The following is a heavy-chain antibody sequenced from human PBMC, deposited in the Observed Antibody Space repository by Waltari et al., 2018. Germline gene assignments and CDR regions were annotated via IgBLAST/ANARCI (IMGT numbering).Heavy chain of an antibody. CDR2: RKEEGECS. Sequence: EVRLVESGGGLVQPGGSLRLSCVASGFTFNNFWMHWVRPAPGKGLVRELRRKEEGECSTYAETVKSLCTKFRENAKNTLYLQMSKVRVDDSAVYYGARGPYISSTGTQYHWGQVALVTVSS. D-gene: IGHD1-7*01. CDR3: ARGPYISSTGTQYH. CDR1: GFTFNNFW. J-gene: IGHJ5*02. V-gene: IGHV3-74*03.